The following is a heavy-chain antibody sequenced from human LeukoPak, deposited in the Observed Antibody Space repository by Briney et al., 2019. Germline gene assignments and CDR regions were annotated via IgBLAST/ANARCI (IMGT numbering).Heavy chain of an antibody. D-gene: IGHD6-6*01. V-gene: IGHV1-69*06. Sequence: EASVKVSCKASGGTFSSYAISWVRQAPGQGLEWMGGIIPIFGTANYAQKFQGRVTITADKSTSTAYMELSSLRSEDTAVYYCARGLEYSSSSYFDYWGQGTLVTVSS. J-gene: IGHJ4*02. CDR2: IIPIFGTA. CDR3: ARGLEYSSSSYFDY. CDR1: GGTFSSYA.